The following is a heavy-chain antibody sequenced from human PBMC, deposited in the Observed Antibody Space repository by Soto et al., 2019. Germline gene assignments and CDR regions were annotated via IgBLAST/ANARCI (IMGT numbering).Heavy chain of an antibody. V-gene: IGHV3-30-3*01. Sequence: GGSLRLSCAASGFTFSSYAMHWVRQAPGKGLEWVAVISYDGSNKYYADSVKGRFTISRDNSKNTLYLQMNSLRAEDTAVYYCFAWGHSGYIAAAVGVGWFDPWGQGTLVTVSS. D-gene: IGHD6-13*01. CDR1: GFTFSSYA. J-gene: IGHJ5*02. CDR3: FAWGHSGYIAAAVGVGWFDP. CDR2: ISYDGSNK.